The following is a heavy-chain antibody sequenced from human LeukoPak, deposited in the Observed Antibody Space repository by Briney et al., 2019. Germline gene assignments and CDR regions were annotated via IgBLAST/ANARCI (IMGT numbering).Heavy chain of an antibody. V-gene: IGHV4-39*01. CDR1: GGSISSSSYY. Sequence: SETLSLTCTVSGGSISSSSYYWGWIRQPPGKGLEWIGSIYYSGSTNYNPSLKSPVPMSVDTPKNQFSLKLSSVTAADTAVYYCARQSIAARGYYYYMDVWGKGTTVTVSS. J-gene: IGHJ6*03. CDR3: ARQSIAARGYYYYMDV. CDR2: IYYSGST. D-gene: IGHD6-6*01.